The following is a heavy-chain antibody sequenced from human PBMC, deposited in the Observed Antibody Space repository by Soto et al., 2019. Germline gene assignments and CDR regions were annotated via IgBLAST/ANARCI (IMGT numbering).Heavy chain of an antibody. V-gene: IGHV1-69*01. CDR2: IIPIFGTP. Sequence: QVQLVQSGAEVKKPGSSVKVSCKASGGTFSTSLISWVRQAPGQGLEWMGGIIPIFGTPNYAQKFQGRVTITADESTSPVYMELNSPRSEDTAMYYCARGYTDYDDHSYYVDSWGQGTQVTVSS. D-gene: IGHD3-22*01. CDR3: ARGYTDYDDHSYYVDS. CDR1: GGTFSTSL. J-gene: IGHJ4*02.